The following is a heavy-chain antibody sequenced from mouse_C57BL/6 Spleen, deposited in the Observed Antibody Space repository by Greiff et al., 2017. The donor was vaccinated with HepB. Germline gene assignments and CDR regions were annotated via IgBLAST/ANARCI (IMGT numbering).Heavy chain of an antibody. J-gene: IGHJ4*01. D-gene: IGHD1-1*02. V-gene: IGHV1-52*01. CDR2: IDPSDSET. Sequence: QVQLQQPGAELVRPGSSVKLSCKASGYTFTSYWMHWVKQRPIQGLEWIGNIDPSDSETHYNQKFKDKATLTVDKSSSTAYMQLSSLTSEDSAVYSCARSTGSITMGAMDYWGQGTSVTVSS. CDR1: GYTFTSYW. CDR3: ARSTGSITMGAMDY.